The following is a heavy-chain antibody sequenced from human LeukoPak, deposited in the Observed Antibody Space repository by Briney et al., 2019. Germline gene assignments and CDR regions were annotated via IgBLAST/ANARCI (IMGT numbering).Heavy chain of an antibody. J-gene: IGHJ4*02. CDR3: AKDGYDILTGEDY. D-gene: IGHD3-9*01. V-gene: IGHV3-73*01. CDR1: GFTFSGSA. Sequence: SGGSLKLSCAASGFTFSGSAMHWVRQASGKGLEWVGRIRSKANSYATAYAASVKGRFTISRDNSKNTLYLQMNSLRAEDTAVYYCAKDGYDILTGEDYWGQGTLVTVSS. CDR2: IRSKANSYAT.